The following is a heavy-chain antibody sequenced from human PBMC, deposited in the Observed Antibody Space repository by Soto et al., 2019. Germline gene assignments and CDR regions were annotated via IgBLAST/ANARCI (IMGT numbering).Heavy chain of an antibody. CDR3: ARGAGRCSSTSRYARTYYYGMDV. J-gene: IGHJ6*02. Sequence: QVQLQESGPGLVEPSQTLSLTCTVSGGSISSGDYYWSWIRQPPGKGLEWIGYIYYSGSTYYNPSLMRRVAISVGTSKNQFSLKLSSVTAADTAVYFCARGAGRCSSTSRYARTYYYGMDVCGHGTTVTVSS. CDR1: GGSISSGDYY. CDR2: IYYSGST. D-gene: IGHD2-2*01. V-gene: IGHV4-30-4*01.